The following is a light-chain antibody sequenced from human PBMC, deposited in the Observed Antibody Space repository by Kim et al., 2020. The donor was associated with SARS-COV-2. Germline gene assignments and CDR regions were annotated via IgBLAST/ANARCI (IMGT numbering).Light chain of an antibody. J-gene: IGLJ2*01. CDR3: AAWDDSLSGPV. Sequence: GRRVTISCSGSNSNIGSNSVTWYQQLPGTAPKLLIYRNNQRPSGVPDRFSGSKSGTSASLAISGLRSEDEADYYCAAWDDSLSGPVFGGGTQLTVL. V-gene: IGLV1-47*01. CDR1: NSNIGSNS. CDR2: RNN.